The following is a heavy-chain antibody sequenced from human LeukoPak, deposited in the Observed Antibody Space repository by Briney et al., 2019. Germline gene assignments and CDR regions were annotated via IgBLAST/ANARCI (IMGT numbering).Heavy chain of an antibody. J-gene: IGHJ4*02. CDR2: ISAYNGNT. D-gene: IGHD5-18*01. Sequence: ASVKVSCKASGYTFTSYGISWVRQAPGQGLEWMGWISAYNGNTNYAQKLQGRVTMTTDTSTSTAYMELRSLRSDDTAVYYCARGELSDTAMEYIDYWGQGTLVTVSS. V-gene: IGHV1-18*01. CDR1: GYTFTSYG. CDR3: ARGELSDTAMEYIDY.